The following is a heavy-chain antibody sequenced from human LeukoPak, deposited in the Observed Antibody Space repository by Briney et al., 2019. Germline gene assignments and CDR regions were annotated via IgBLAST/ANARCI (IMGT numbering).Heavy chain of an antibody. V-gene: IGHV3-30*02. Sequence: PGGSLRLSCAASGFTFSSYGMHWVRQAPGKGLEWVAFIRYDGSNKYYADSVKGRFTISRDNSKNTLYLQMNSLRAEDTAVYYCAKSLSSLTMVRGAQQPFDPWGQGTLVTVSS. CDR2: IRYDGSNK. J-gene: IGHJ5*02. D-gene: IGHD3-10*01. CDR1: GFTFSSYG. CDR3: AKSLSSLTMVRGAQQPFDP.